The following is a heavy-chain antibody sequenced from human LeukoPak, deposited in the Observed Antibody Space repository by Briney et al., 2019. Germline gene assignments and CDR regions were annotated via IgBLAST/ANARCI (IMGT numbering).Heavy chain of an antibody. J-gene: IGHJ3*02. CDR3: AKDHITYDAFDI. CDR1: GFTFSSYA. CDR2: ISGSGGST. Sequence: GGFLRLSCAASGFTFSSYAMSWVRQAPGKGLEWVSAISGSGGSTYYADSVKGRFTISRDNSKNTLYLQMNSLRAEDAAVYYCAKDHITYDAFDIWGQGTMVTVSS. D-gene: IGHD3-10*01. V-gene: IGHV3-23*01.